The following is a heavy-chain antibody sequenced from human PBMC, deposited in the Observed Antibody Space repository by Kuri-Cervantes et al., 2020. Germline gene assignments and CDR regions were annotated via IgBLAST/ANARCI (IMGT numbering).Heavy chain of an antibody. CDR3: ARTRRFGELFY. J-gene: IGHJ4*02. CDR1: GGPIGTFY. D-gene: IGHD3-10*01. Sequence: GSLRLSCTVSGGPIGTFYWSWIRQPAGKGLEWIGRIYTTGTTNYNPSLKSRVTISVDTSKNQFSLKLSSVTAADTAVYYCARTRRFGELFYWGQGTLVTVSS. CDR2: IYTTGTT. V-gene: IGHV4-4*07.